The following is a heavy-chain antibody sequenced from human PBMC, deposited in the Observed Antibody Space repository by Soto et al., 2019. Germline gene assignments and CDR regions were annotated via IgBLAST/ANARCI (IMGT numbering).Heavy chain of an antibody. D-gene: IGHD3-3*01. Sequence: EVQLVESGGGLVQPGGSLRLSCAASGFTFSSYWMSWVRQAPRKGLEWVANIKQDGSEKYYVDSVKGRFTISRDNAKNSLYLQMNSLRAEDTAVYYCARANRFLEWLFPTYYFDYWGQGTLVTVSS. J-gene: IGHJ4*02. CDR1: GFTFSSYW. V-gene: IGHV3-7*03. CDR3: ARANRFLEWLFPTYYFDY. CDR2: IKQDGSEK.